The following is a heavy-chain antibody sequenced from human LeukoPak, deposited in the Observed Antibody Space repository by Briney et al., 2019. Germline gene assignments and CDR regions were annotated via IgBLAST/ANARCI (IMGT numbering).Heavy chain of an antibody. D-gene: IGHD3-22*01. CDR3: ATYSSLNRREFQY. V-gene: IGHV3-30-3*01. CDR1: GFTFSSYA. J-gene: IGHJ1*01. CDR2: ISYDGSNK. Sequence: GGSLRLSCAASGFTFSSYAMHWVRQAPGKGLEWVAVISYDGSNKYYADSVKGRFTISRDNSKNTLYLQMNSLRAEDTAVYYCATYSSLNRREFQYWGRGTLLTVSS.